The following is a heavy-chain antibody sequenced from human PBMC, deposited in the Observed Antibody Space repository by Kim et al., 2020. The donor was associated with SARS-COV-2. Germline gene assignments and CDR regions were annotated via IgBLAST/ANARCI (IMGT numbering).Heavy chain of an antibody. D-gene: IGHD3-3*01. CDR3: AREYYDFWSGFRAETPGPDWFDP. CDR2: IIPIFGTA. Sequence: SVKVSCKASGGTFSSYAISWVRQAPGQGLEWMGGIIPIFGTANYAQKFQGRVTITADESTSTAYMELSSLRSEDTAVYYCAREYYDFWSGFRAETPGPDWFDPWGQGTLVTVSS. J-gene: IGHJ5*02. V-gene: IGHV1-69*13. CDR1: GGTFSSYA.